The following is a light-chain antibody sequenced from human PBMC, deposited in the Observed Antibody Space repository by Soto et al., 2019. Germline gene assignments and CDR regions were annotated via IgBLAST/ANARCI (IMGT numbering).Light chain of an antibody. CDR3: CSFAGRPNSYV. Sequence: QSVLTQPASVSGSPGQSVTISCTGTSRDVGGYNLVSWYQQHPGKAPHLIIYDVTQRPSGVSSRFSGSRSGFTASLTISGLQAEDEAEYFCCSFAGRPNSYVFGSGTKLTVL. V-gene: IGLV2-23*02. J-gene: IGLJ1*01. CDR1: SRDVGGYNL. CDR2: DVT.